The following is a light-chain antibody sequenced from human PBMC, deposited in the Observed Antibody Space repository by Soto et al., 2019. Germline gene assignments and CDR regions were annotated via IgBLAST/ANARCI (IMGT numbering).Light chain of an antibody. J-gene: IGKJ1*01. CDR3: QQYNTYSRT. V-gene: IGKV1-5*03. CDR2: KAS. Sequence: DIQMTQSPSTLSASVGDRVTITCRASQSINSWLAWYQQKPGKAPKLLIYKASTLESGVPSRFSGSRSGTEFTLTISSLQPGDFATYYCQQYNTYSRTFGQGTKVDIK. CDR1: QSINSW.